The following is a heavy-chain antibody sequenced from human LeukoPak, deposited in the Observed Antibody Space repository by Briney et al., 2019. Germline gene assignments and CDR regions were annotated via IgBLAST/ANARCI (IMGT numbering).Heavy chain of an antibody. CDR2: IYTSGST. CDR1: GGTFSNYY. D-gene: IGHD1-14*01. V-gene: IGHV4-4*07. J-gene: IGHJ6*02. CDR3: ARQPPQYYGMDV. Sequence: PSETLSLTCTVSGGTFSNYYWSWIREPAEKGLEWIGRIYTSGSTNYNPSVKSRVTMSVDTSNNQFSLKLTSVTAADTAVYCCARQPPQYYGMDVWGQGTTVTVSS.